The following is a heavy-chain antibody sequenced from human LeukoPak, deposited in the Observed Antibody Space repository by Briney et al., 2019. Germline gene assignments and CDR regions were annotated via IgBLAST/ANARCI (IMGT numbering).Heavy chain of an antibody. CDR1: GFTFSSYW. D-gene: IGHD4-17*01. CDR2: IKQDGSEK. V-gene: IGHV3-7*01. Sequence: GGSLRLSCAASGFTFSSYWMSWVRQAPGKGLEWVANIKQDGSEKYYVDSVKGRFTISRDNAKNSLYLQMNSLRAEDTAVYYCAREGNDGDYGFGYWGQGTLVTVSS. J-gene: IGHJ4*02. CDR3: AREGNDGDYGFGY.